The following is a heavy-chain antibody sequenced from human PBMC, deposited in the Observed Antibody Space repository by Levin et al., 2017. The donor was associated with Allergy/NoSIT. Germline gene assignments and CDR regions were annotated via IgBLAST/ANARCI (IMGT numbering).Heavy chain of an antibody. J-gene: IGHJ4*02. CDR2: IYYSGTT. D-gene: IGHD3-10*01. V-gene: IGHV4-30-4*01. Sequence: PSETLSLTCTVSGASISSGNYYWSWIRQPPGKGLEWIGYIYYSGTTYYNPSLKSRVTISVDTSKNQFSLKLSSVTAADTAVYYCARGEVYGGFDYWGQGTLVTVSS. CDR3: ARGEVYGGFDY. CDR1: GASISSGNYY.